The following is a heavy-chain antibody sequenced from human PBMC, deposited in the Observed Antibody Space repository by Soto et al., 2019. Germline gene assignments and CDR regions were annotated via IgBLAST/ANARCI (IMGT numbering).Heavy chain of an antibody. CDR1: GGTFSGYV. CDR2: FVPLFGTT. D-gene: IGHD3-16*01. V-gene: IGHV1-69*01. J-gene: IGHJ4*02. CDR3: ATHGLGVSSPPYFDN. Sequence: QLVQSGSEVKKPGSSVKVSCQASGGTFSGYVVTWVRQAPGQGLEWMGEFVPLFGTTNYAQRFSGRITITAEESTSTAYMELRTLRSDDKAVYDCATHGLGVSSPPYFDNWGQGTLVTVSS.